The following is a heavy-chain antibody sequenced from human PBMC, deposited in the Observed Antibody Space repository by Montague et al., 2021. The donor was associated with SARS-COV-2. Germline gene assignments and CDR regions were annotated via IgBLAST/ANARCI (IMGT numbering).Heavy chain of an antibody. D-gene: IGHD6-13*01. CDR1: GVSLSSSSFY. CDR3: ASSSYSSRWYYFDY. Sequence: SETLSLTCTVSGVSLSSSSFYWGWIRQPPGKGLEWIGSIYYSGSTYYNPSLKSRVSISVDTPKKQLSLRLSSVTAADTAVYYCASSSYSSRWYYFDYWGQGTLVAVSS. CDR2: IYYSGST. J-gene: IGHJ4*02. V-gene: IGHV4-39*01.